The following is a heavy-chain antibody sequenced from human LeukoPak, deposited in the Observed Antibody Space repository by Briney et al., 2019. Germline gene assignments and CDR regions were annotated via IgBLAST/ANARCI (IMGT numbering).Heavy chain of an antibody. Sequence: GSLRLSCPVPEITFSKYWIHWVRQAPEKGLLWVSRISSDWTTTTYADFVKGRFTISRDNAKNSLYLQMNSLRAEDTALYHCARPTRKFTGGYYYGMDVWGQGTTVTVSS. V-gene: IGHV3-74*01. D-gene: IGHD3-10*01. CDR2: ISSDWTTT. CDR1: EITFSKYW. J-gene: IGHJ6*02. CDR3: ARPTRKFTGGYYYGMDV.